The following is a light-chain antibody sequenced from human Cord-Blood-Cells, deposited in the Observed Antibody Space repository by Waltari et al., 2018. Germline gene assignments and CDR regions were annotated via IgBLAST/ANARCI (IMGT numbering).Light chain of an antibody. J-gene: IGLJ2*01. CDR1: SRDVGSYNL. CDR2: EVS. CDR3: CSYAGSSTLV. Sequence: QSALTQPASVSGSPGQSITIPCTGPSRDVGSYNLVSWYQQHPGKAPKLMIYEVSKRPSGVSNRFSGSKSGNTASLTISGLQAEDEADYYCCSYAGSSTLVFGGGTKLTVL. V-gene: IGLV2-23*02.